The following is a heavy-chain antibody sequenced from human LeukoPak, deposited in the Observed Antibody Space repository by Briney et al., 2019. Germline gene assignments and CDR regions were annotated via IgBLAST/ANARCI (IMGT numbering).Heavy chain of an antibody. J-gene: IGHJ4*02. D-gene: IGHD6-19*01. CDR2: IWHDGTGK. V-gene: IGHV3-33*01. CDR3: ARDFSSGWVDY. CDR1: GFTFSGYG. Sequence: PGRSLRLSCAASGFTFSGYGMHWVRQPPARGLEWVAIIWHDGTGKYYADSVKGRFTISRDNSRNTLYLQMSSLRVEDTAVYYCARDFSSGWVDYWGQGTLVTVSS.